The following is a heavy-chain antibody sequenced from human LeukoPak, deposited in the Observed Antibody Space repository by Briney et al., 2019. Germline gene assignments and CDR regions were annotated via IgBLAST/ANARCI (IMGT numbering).Heavy chain of an antibody. CDR1: GYSFTSYW. Sequence: GESLKISCKGSGYSFTSYWIGWVRQVPGKGLEWMGIIYSDDSDTRYTPSFQGQVTISADKSISTAYLQWSSLKASDTAMYYCARGGTLVRDYFDYWGQGTLVTVSS. CDR2: IYSDDSDT. V-gene: IGHV5-51*01. CDR3: ARGGTLVRDYFDY. J-gene: IGHJ4*02. D-gene: IGHD2-15*01.